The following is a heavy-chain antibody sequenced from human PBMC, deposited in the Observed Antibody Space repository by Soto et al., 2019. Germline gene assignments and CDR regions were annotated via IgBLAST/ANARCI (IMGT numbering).Heavy chain of an antibody. J-gene: IGHJ6*02. CDR2: IHYTGST. CDR3: ARDHRSLGDYYGIDV. D-gene: IGHD3-10*01. Sequence: PSETLSLTCTVSGGSISSGGYYWSWIRQHPGKALEWIGYIHYTGSTSYNPSLKSRLAISLDASKNQFSLSLSSVTSADTAVYYCARDHRSLGDYYGIDVWGQGTTVTVSS. V-gene: IGHV4-31*03. CDR1: GGSISSGGYY.